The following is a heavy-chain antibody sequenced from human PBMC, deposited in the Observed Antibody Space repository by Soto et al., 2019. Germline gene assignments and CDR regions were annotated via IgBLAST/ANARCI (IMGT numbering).Heavy chain of an antibody. Sequence: QVQLQESGPGLVKPSDTLSLTCAVSGYSISSSNWWGWIRQPPGKGLEWIGYIYYSGTTYYNPSLQRRVTMSVDTSKNQFSLKLTSVTDVDTAVYYCARREIQGPIDYWGQGTLVTVSS. V-gene: IGHV4-28*01. D-gene: IGHD1-26*01. J-gene: IGHJ4*02. CDR3: ARREIQGPIDY. CDR2: IYYSGTT. CDR1: GYSISSSNW.